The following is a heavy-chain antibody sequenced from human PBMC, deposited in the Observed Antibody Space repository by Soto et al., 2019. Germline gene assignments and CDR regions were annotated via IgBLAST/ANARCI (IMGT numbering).Heavy chain of an antibody. Sequence: ASVKVSCKASGYTFTIYGITWVRQAPGQGLEWMGWISPYNGNTSYAQKLQDRVTMTTDTSTSTAYMELRSLRSDDTAVFYCARDYCTSTTCYRRYFDYWGQGTLVTVSS. D-gene: IGHD2-2*01. CDR1: GYTFTIYG. CDR3: ARDYCTSTTCYRRYFDY. V-gene: IGHV1-18*01. CDR2: ISPYNGNT. J-gene: IGHJ4*02.